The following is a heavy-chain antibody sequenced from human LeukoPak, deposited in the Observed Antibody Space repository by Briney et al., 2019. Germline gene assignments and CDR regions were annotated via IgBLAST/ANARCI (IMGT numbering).Heavy chain of an antibody. CDR2: IYYSGST. CDR3: ARGAYYFDY. CDR1: GGSINTYY. J-gene: IGHJ4*02. Sequence: LETLSLTCTVSGGSINTYYWSWIRQPPGKGLEWIGYIYYSGSTNYNPSLKSRVTMSVDTSKNQFSLNLSSVTAADTAVYYCARGAYYFDYWGQGTLVTVSS. D-gene: IGHD3-16*01. V-gene: IGHV4-59*01.